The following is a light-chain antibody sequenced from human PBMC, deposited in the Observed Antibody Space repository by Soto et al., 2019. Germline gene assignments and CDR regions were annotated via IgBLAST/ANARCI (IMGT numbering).Light chain of an antibody. CDR2: DGS. Sequence: DIQLTQTPSSLSASKGATVTITCRASLPINSDLIWYQHKPGKAPRLLLYDGSSLQIGVPSRFRGSGSGTDFTLTISDLQPDDLGTYDGLQSYVTPLTFGGGTKVEI. CDR3: LQSYVTPLT. V-gene: IGKV1-39*01. J-gene: IGKJ4*01. CDR1: LPINSD.